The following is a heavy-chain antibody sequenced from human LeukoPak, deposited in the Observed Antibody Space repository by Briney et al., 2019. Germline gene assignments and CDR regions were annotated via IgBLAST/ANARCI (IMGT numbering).Heavy chain of an antibody. CDR3: ATDRALGWLQSNYYYYGMDV. D-gene: IGHD5-24*01. CDR1: GYTFTSYY. CDR2: FDPEDGET. Sequence: ASVKVSCKASGYTFTSYYMHWVRQAPGKGLEWMGGFDPEDGETIYAQKFQGRVTMTEDTSTDTAYMELSRLTSEDTAVYYCATDRALGWLQSNYYYYGMDVWGQGTTVTVSS. J-gene: IGHJ6*02. V-gene: IGHV1-24*01.